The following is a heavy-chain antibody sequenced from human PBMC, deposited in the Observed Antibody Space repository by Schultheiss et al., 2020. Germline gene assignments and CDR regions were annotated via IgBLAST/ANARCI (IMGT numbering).Heavy chain of an antibody. CDR1: GGAFSGYY. CDR2: IKHSGST. J-gene: IGHJ4*02. V-gene: IGHV4-34*01. CDR3: ARGDSSSWQYFDY. Sequence: SETLSLTCAVYGGAFSGYYWGWIRQPPGKGLEWIGEIKHSGSTYYNPSLKSRVTISVDRSKNQFSLKLSSVTAADTAVYYCARGDSSSWQYFDYWGQGTLVTVSS. D-gene: IGHD6-13*01.